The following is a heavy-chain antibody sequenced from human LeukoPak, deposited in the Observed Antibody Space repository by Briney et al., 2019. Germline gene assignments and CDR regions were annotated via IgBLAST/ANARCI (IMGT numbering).Heavy chain of an antibody. D-gene: IGHD3-16*01. CDR3: AKYVDYFDY. CDR1: GFTFSSYW. J-gene: IGHJ4*02. V-gene: IGHV3-23*01. CDR2: ISGSGGST. Sequence: GGSLRLSCAASGFTFSSYWMSWVRLAPGKGLEWVSAISGSGGSTYYADSVKGRFTISSDNSKNTLYLQMNSLRAEDTAVYYCAKYVDYFDYWGQGTLVTVSS.